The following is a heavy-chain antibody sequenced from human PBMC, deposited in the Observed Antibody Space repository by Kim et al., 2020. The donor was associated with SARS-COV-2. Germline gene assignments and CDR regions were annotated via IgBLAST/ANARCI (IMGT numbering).Heavy chain of an antibody. J-gene: IGHJ5*02. Sequence: GGSLRLSCAASGFTFSSYGMHWVRQAPGKGLEWVAVIWYDGSNKYYADSVKGRFTISRDNSKNTLYLQMNSLRAEDTAVYYCARDAQSSSSGGGLWFDPWGQGTLVTVSS. V-gene: IGHV3-33*01. CDR2: IWYDGSNK. CDR1: GFTFSSYG. CDR3: ARDAQSSSSGGGLWFDP. D-gene: IGHD6-6*01.